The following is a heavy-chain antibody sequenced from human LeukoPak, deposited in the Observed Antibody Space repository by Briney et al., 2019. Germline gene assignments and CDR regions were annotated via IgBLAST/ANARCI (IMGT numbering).Heavy chain of an antibody. CDR2: IYYGGNT. J-gene: IGHJ4*02. D-gene: IGHD3-22*01. CDR3: ASYYYDSSYGFDY. V-gene: IGHV4-39*07. Sequence: IGTIYYGGNTYYNPSLKSRVTISVDTSKNQFSLKLSSVTAADTAVYYCASYYYDSSYGFDYWGQGTLVSVSS.